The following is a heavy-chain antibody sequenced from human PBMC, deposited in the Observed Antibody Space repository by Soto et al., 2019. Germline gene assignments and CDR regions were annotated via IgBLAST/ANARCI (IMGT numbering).Heavy chain of an antibody. CDR1: GGSISGGGYS. Sequence: QVQLQESGPGLVKPSQTLSLTCTVSGGSISGGGYSWTWIRQLPGKGLEWIGFIYYSGTTYYNPSLKSRLTISLDTSKTQFSLKLDSVTAADTAVYYCVRGRPSGYYYGMDVWGQGTTVTVSS. J-gene: IGHJ6*02. V-gene: IGHV4-31*03. D-gene: IGHD7-27*01. CDR2: IYYSGTT. CDR3: VRGRPSGYYYGMDV.